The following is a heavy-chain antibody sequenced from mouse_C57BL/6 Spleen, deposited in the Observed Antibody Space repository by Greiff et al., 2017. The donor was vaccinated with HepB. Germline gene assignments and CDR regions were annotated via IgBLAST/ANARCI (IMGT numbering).Heavy chain of an antibody. CDR2: IDPSDSYT. V-gene: IGHV1-50*01. J-gene: IGHJ4*01. Sequence: QVQLQQPGAELVKPGASVKLSCKASGYTFTSYWMQWVKQRPGQGLEWIGEIDPSDSYTNYNQKFKGKATLTVDTSSSTAYMQHSSLTSEDSAVYYCARRAAQATGYAMDYWGQGTSVTVSS. D-gene: IGHD3-2*02. CDR3: ARRAAQATGYAMDY. CDR1: GYTFTSYW.